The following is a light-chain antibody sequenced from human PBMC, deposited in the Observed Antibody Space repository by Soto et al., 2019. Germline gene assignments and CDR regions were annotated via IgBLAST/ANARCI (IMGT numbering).Light chain of an antibody. V-gene: IGLV2-8*01. CDR3: SSYAGSNTFVI. J-gene: IGLJ2*01. Sequence: QSALTQPPSASGSSGQSVTISCTGTSSDVGGYNYVSWYQQHPGKAPKLMIYEVSKRPSGVPDRFSGSKSGNTASLTVSGLQAEDEADYYCSSYAGSNTFVIFGGGTKLTVL. CDR2: EVS. CDR1: SSDVGGYNY.